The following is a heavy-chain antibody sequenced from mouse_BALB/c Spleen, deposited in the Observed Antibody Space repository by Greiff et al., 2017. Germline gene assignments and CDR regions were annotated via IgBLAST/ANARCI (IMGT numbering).Heavy chain of an antibody. J-gene: IGHJ3*01. CDR1: GFNIKDTY. D-gene: IGHD2-4*01. V-gene: IGHV14-3*02. CDR2: IDPANGNT. CDR3: AYDYDGVWFAY. Sequence: EVQLVESGAELVKPGASVKLSCTASGFNIKDTYMHWVKQRPEQGLEWIGRIDPANGNTKYDPKFQGKATITADTSSNTAYLQLSSLTSEDTAVYYCAYDYDGVWFAYWGQGTLVTVSA.